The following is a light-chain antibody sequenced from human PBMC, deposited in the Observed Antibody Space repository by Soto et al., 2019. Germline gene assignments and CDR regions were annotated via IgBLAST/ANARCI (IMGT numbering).Light chain of an antibody. CDR1: QSVSSSY. J-gene: IGKJ1*01. CDR3: QQRSNWPRRT. Sequence: EIVLTQSPGTLSLSPGERATLSCRASQSVSSSYLAWYQQKPGQAPRLLIYGASTRATGIPARFSGSGSGTEFTLTISSLEPEDFAVYYCQQRSNWPRRTFGQGTKVDIK. CDR2: GAS. V-gene: IGKV3D-20*02.